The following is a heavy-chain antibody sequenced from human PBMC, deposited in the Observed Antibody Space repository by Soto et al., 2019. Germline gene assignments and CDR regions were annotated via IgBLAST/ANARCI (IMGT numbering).Heavy chain of an antibody. CDR3: AREEWELPYYYYYGMDV. CDR2: IKQDGSEK. Sequence: EVQLVESGGGLVQPGGSLRLSCAASGFTFSSYWMSWVRQAPGKGLEWVANIKQDGSEKYYVDSVKGRFTISRDNAKNSLYLQMNSLRAEDTAVYDCAREEWELPYYYYYGMDVWGQGTTVTVSS. J-gene: IGHJ6*02. CDR1: GFTFSSYW. D-gene: IGHD1-26*01. V-gene: IGHV3-7*01.